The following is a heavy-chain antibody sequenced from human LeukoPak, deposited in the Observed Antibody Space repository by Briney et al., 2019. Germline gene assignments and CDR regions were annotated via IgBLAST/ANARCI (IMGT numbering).Heavy chain of an antibody. J-gene: IGHJ4*02. D-gene: IGHD6-13*01. Sequence: GGSLRLSCAASGFTFSDYNMNWVRQAPGKGLEWVAYITISTDIIYYADSVKGRFTISRDNAKNSLYLQMNSLRAEDTAVYYCARETPYSSSWTVFDYWGQGTLVTVSS. CDR2: ITISTDII. CDR1: GFTFSDYN. CDR3: ARETPYSSSWTVFDY. V-gene: IGHV3-48*01.